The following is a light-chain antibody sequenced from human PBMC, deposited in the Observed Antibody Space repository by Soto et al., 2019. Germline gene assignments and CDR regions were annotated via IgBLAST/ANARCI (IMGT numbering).Light chain of an antibody. CDR3: NSYRTSSEWV. Sequence: QSALTQPASVSGSPGQSVTISCTGTSSDVGGYNYVSWHQQHPGKAPKLMIYDVSNRPSGVSDRFSGSKSGNTASLTISGLLAEDEADYYCNSYRTSSEWVFGGGTKVTVL. J-gene: IGLJ3*02. V-gene: IGLV2-14*01. CDR2: DVS. CDR1: SSDVGGYNY.